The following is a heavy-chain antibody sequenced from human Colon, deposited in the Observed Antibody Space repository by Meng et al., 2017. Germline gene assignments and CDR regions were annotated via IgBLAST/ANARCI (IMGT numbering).Heavy chain of an antibody. CDR3: ARDHMGSLDY. Sequence: NLQGSGPGLVKPSETLSLICSVSGGSVSSAGDQWSWIRQPPGKGLEWIGYASTNYNPSLKSRVTISVDTSKNQFSLRLTSVTAADTAVYYCARDHMGSLDYWGQGILVTVSS. CDR2: AST. V-gene: IGHV4-61*08. CDR1: GGSVSSAGDQ. D-gene: IGHD1-26*01. J-gene: IGHJ4*02.